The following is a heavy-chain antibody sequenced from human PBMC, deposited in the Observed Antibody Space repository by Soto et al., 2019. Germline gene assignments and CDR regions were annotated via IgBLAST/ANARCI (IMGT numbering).Heavy chain of an antibody. CDR1: GFTFSSYA. V-gene: IGHV3-23*01. J-gene: IGHJ4*02. Sequence: GGSLRLSCAASGFTFSSYAVSWVRQAPGKGPEWISSISGSGSTIYYADSVKGRFTISRDNSKNTLYLQMSSLRAEDTAVYHCAKVFYYYDSSGYYYFDYWGQGTLVTVSS. D-gene: IGHD3-22*01. CDR2: ISGSGSTI. CDR3: AKVFYYYDSSGYYYFDY.